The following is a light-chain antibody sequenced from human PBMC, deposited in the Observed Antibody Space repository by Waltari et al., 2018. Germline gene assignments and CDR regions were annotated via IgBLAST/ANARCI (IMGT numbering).Light chain of an antibody. J-gene: IGLJ2*01. CDR1: KIGSKS. CDR2: DNS. V-gene: IGLV3-21*02. Sequence: SYVVTQPPSVSVAPGQTARITCGGNKIGSKSVHWYQQTPGQAPVLVVYDNSDRPSGISERLSGSNFANTATLSINRVEAGDEADYYCQVWDDSSDQGVFGGGTKLTVL. CDR3: QVWDDSSDQGV.